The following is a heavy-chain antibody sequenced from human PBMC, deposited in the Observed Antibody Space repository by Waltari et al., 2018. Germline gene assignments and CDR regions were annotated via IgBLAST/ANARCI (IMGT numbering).Heavy chain of an antibody. V-gene: IGHV4-39*01. Sequence: GSTYYNPSLKSRVTISVDTSKNQFSLKLSSVTAADTAVYYCARRLAYCGGDCPAYFDYWGQGTLVTVSS. CDR3: ARRLAYCGGDCPAYFDY. CDR2: GST. J-gene: IGHJ4*02. D-gene: IGHD2-21*01.